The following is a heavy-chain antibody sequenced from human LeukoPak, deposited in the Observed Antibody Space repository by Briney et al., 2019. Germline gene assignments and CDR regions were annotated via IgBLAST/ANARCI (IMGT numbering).Heavy chain of an antibody. CDR2: IHHSGST. J-gene: IGHJ4*02. Sequence: SETLSLPCAVYGGSFSGYYWSWIRQPPGKGLEWIGEIHHSGSTNYNPSLKSRVTISVDTSKNQFSLKLSSVTAADTAVYYCARGEYGGYVFDYWGQGTLVTVSS. CDR1: GGSFSGYY. CDR3: ARGEYGGYVFDY. D-gene: IGHD5-12*01. V-gene: IGHV4-34*01.